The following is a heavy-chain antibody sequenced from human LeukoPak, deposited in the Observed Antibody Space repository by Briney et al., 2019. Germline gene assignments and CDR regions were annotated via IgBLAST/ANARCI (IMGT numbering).Heavy chain of an antibody. D-gene: IGHD2-2*02. V-gene: IGHV1-69*13. J-gene: IGHJ5*02. CDR2: IIPIFGTA. Sequence: TSVKVSCKASGGTVSRYPISWVRQAPGQGLEWMGGIIPIFGTASYAQKFQGRVTITADESTSTAYMELSSLRSEDTAVYYCARDRPGRYCSTISCYRASPFDPWGQGTLVTVSS. CDR1: GGTVSRYP. CDR3: ARDRPGRYCSTISCYRASPFDP.